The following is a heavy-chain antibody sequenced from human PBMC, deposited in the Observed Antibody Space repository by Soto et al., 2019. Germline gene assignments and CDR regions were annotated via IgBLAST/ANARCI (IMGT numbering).Heavy chain of an antibody. D-gene: IGHD2-2*02. CDR3: ARARFQVLYGKPYFDS. CDR2: IYHSGNT. J-gene: IGHJ4*02. Sequence: KASETLSLTCTVSVGSITTGGSYWSWIRQHPGKGLEWIGNIYHSGNTYYNPSLKSRLTISVDTSKNHFSLMVGSVTAADTAVYYCARARFQVLYGKPYFDSWGQGTLVTVSS. CDR1: VGSITTGGSY. V-gene: IGHV4-31*03.